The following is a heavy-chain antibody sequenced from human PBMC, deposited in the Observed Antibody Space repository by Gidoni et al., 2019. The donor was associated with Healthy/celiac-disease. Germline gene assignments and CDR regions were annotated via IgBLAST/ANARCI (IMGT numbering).Heavy chain of an antibody. Sequence: QVQLVQSGAEVKKPGAGVKVSCKVSGYTLTELSMHWVRQAPGKGLEWMGGFDPEDGETIYAQKFQGRVTMPEDTSTDTAYMELSSLRSEDTAVYYCATMLINYYGSGSYYDWGQGTLVTVSS. CDR1: GYTLTELS. J-gene: IGHJ4*02. CDR2: FDPEDGET. D-gene: IGHD3-10*01. CDR3: ATMLINYYGSGSYYD. V-gene: IGHV1-24*01.